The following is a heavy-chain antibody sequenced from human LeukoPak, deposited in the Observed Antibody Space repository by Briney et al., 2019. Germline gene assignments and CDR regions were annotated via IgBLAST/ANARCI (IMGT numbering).Heavy chain of an antibody. CDR1: GFTFSSYG. V-gene: IGHV3-33*01. CDR2: IWYGGTHI. J-gene: IGHJ4*02. CDR3: VRDPYEAY. Sequence: GGSLRLSCAASGFTFSSYGMHWVRQAPGKGPEWVAVIWYGGTHIFYADSVKGRFTISRDNSKNTLYLQMNSLRAEDTAVYYCVRDPYEAYWGQGTLVTVSS. D-gene: IGHD5-12*01.